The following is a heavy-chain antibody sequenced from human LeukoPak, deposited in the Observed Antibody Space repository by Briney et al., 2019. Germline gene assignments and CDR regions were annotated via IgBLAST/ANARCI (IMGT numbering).Heavy chain of an antibody. CDR3: ARGSRTRYYYDSSGYYYFDY. CDR2: INHSGST. V-gene: IGHV4-38-2*02. J-gene: IGHJ4*02. CDR1: GYSISSGYY. Sequence: SETLSLTCTVSGYSISSGYYWSWIRQPPGKGLEWIGEINHSGSTNYNPSLKSRVTISVDTSKNQFSLKLSSVTAADTAVYYCARGSRTRYYYDSSGYYYFDYWGQGTLVTVSS. D-gene: IGHD3-22*01.